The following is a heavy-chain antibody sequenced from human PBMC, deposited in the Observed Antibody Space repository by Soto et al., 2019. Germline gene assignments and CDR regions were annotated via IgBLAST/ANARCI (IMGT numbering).Heavy chain of an antibody. V-gene: IGHV1-3*01. D-gene: IGHD3-10*01. CDR3: ASGNSGTKFDS. J-gene: IGHJ4*02. CDR2: INAGNAYT. CDR1: KYTFTNSA. Sequence: ASVKVSCKASKYTFTNSAIHWVCQAPGQRLEWMGWINAGNAYTKYSQKFQGRVTITRDPSASTAYMELSSLRSEDTAVYYCASGNSGTKFDSWGLGTMVTVSS.